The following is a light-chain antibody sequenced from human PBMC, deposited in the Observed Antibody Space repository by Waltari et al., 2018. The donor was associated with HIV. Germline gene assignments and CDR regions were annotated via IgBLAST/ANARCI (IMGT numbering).Light chain of an antibody. V-gene: IGKV1-NL1*01. CDR2: AAS. CDR3: QQYYSTPPGLT. Sequence: DIQMTQSPSSLSASVGDRVTITCRASQGISNSLVWYQQKPGKAPKLLLYAASRLESGVPSRFSGSGSGTDYTLTISSLQPEDFATYYCQQYYSTPPGLTFGGGTRVEIK. J-gene: IGKJ4*01. CDR1: QGISNS.